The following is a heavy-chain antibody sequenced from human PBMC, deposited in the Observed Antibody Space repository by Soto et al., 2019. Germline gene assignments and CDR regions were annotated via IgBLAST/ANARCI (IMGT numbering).Heavy chain of an antibody. CDR1: GYTFTSYA. V-gene: IGHV1-3*01. CDR3: ARERGGYRYGDY. J-gene: IGHJ4*02. CDR2: INAGNGNT. D-gene: IGHD5-18*01. Sequence: ASVKVSCKASGYTFTSYAMHWVRQAPGQRLEWMGWINAGNGNTKYSQKFQGRVTMTTDTSTSTVYLELRSLRSDDTALYYCARERGGYRYGDYWGQGTLVTVSS.